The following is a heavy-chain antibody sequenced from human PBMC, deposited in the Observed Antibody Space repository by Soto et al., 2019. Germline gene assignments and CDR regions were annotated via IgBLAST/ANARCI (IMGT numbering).Heavy chain of an antibody. CDR2: IIPISGTA. CDR3: TGRRYFYDSGAYFFSGLDY. Sequence: QVQLVQSWTEVKMPGSSVKVSCKASGDTFSDYAITWVRQAPGQGLEWMGGIIPISGTASYAQNFQDRVTITADDSTSTAYMELRSLRSEDSAAYYCTGRRYFYDSGAYFFSGLDYWGQGTLVTVSS. CDR1: GDTFSDYA. J-gene: IGHJ4*02. V-gene: IGHV1-69*01. D-gene: IGHD3-22*01.